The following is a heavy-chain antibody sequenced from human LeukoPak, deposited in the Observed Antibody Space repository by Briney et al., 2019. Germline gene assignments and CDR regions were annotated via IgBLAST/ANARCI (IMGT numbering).Heavy chain of an antibody. Sequence: GGSLRLSCAASGFTFSSYSMNWVRQAPGKGLEWVSSISSSSSYIYYADSVKGRFTISRDNAKNSLYLQMNSLRAEDTAVYYCARVFDYGDYEDYWGQGTLVTVSS. CDR3: ARVFDYGDYEDY. CDR2: ISSSSSYI. V-gene: IGHV3-21*01. D-gene: IGHD4-17*01. CDR1: GFTFSSYS. J-gene: IGHJ4*02.